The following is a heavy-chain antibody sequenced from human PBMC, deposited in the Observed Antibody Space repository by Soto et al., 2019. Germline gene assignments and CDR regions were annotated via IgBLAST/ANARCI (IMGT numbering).Heavy chain of an antibody. CDR1: GGTFRTYS. CDR3: AWGPVVVVPDDMFTRHNWFDP. J-gene: IGHJ5*02. D-gene: IGHD2-2*01. CDR2: INPILDIA. Sequence: QVQLVQSGAEVREPGSSVKVSCKASGGTFRTYSITWVRQAPGQGLEWMGKINPILDIANYAQKFQGRVTITAEKSTSIAYMELNSLRSEYTAVYYCAWGPVVVVPDDMFTRHNWFDPWGQGTRVTVSP. V-gene: IGHV1-69*02.